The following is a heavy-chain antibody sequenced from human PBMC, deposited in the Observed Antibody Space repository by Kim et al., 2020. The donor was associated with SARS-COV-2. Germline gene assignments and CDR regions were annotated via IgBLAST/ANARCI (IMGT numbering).Heavy chain of an antibody. CDR3: ARVLRLRTGGSCEVDY. V-gene: IGHV4-31*03. J-gene: IGHJ4*02. Sequence: SETLSLTCTVSGGSISSGGYYWSWIRQNPGKGLEWIGYIYYSGSTYYNPSLKSRVTISVDTSKNQFSLKLSSVTAADTAVYYCARVLRLRTGGSCEVDYWGQGTLVTVSS. CDR1: GGSISSGGYY. D-gene: IGHD2-15*01. CDR2: IYYSGST.